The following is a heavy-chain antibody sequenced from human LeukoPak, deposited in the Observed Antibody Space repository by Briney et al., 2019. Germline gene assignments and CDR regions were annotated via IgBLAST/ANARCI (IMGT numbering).Heavy chain of an antibody. CDR1: GGSISSGGYY. V-gene: IGHV4-30-2*01. Sequence: SQTLSLTCTVSGGSISSGGYYWSWIRQPPGKGLEWIGYIYHSGSTYYNPSLKSRVTISVDRSKNQFSLKLSSVTAADTAVYYCAREKAVVAAFDYWGQGTLVTVSS. D-gene: IGHD2-15*01. J-gene: IGHJ4*02. CDR2: IYHSGST. CDR3: AREKAVVAAFDY.